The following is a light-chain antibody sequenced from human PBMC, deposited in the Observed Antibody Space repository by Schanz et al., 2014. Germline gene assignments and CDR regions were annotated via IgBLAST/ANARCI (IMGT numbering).Light chain of an antibody. Sequence: QSALTQPASVSGSPGQSITISCTGTSSDIGDYNYVSWYQQNPGKAPRLVIYDVTNRPSGVSNRFSGSKSVNTASLTISGLQAEDEADYYCSSYTSSSTPFGFGTGTKLTVL. CDR1: SSDIGDYNY. CDR3: SSYTSSSTPFG. J-gene: IGLJ1*01. CDR2: DVT. V-gene: IGLV2-14*03.